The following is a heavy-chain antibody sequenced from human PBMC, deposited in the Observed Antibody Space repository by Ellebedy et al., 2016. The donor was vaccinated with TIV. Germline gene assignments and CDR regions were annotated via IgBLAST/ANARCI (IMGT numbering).Heavy chain of an antibody. Sequence: GESLKISCAASGFTFSSSGMHSVRQAPGKGLEWLAVISYDGSNKYYADSVKGRFTISRDNSKNTLYLQMNSLRAEDTAVYYCARDFGRQAGGQWLDYYYDYGMDVWGQGTTVTVSS. J-gene: IGHJ6*02. CDR1: GFTFSSSG. CDR3: ARDFGRQAGGQWLDYYYDYGMDV. CDR2: ISYDGSNK. D-gene: IGHD6-19*01. V-gene: IGHV3-30*03.